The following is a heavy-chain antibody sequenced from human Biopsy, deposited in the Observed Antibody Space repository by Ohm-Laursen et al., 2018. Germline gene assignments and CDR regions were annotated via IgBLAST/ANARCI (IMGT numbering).Heavy chain of an antibody. CDR3: ARDEGLLRAFDI. CDR2: IYSNGNT. Sequence: SETLSLTCTASGGSIRGQFWSWVRQPAGKGLEWIGRIYSNGNTNYNPSLKIRVRMSVATSKNHFSLNLTYVTTADTAVYYCARDEGLLRAFDIWGQGTLGTVSS. CDR1: GGSIRGQF. D-gene: IGHD1-26*01. J-gene: IGHJ3*02. V-gene: IGHV4-4*07.